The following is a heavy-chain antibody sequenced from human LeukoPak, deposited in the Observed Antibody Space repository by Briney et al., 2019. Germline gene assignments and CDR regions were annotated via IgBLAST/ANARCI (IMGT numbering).Heavy chain of an antibody. CDR2: IYHSGST. Sequence: SQTLCLTCAVSGGSISSGGYSWSCIRQPPGKGLEWIRYIYHSGSTYYYPYLNSRVTISVDRSKNQSSLKLRSVTAADTAVYYCARESGCSGGSCYRGMYVWGQGTTVTVCS. J-gene: IGHJ6*02. D-gene: IGHD2-15*01. V-gene: IGHV4-30-2*01. CDR1: GGSISSGGYS. CDR3: ARESGCSGGSCYRGMYV.